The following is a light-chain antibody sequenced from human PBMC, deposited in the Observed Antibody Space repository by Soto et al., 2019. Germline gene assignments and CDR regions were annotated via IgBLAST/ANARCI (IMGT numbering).Light chain of an antibody. CDR3: HQCGNSWWT. V-gene: IGKV3-20*01. J-gene: IGKJ1*01. Sequence: ETVLTQSPGSLSLSPGETATLSCRASQSVSSTCLAWYQQKPGQAPRVLIYGASGRATGIPDRFSGSGSGTDFTLTISRLEPEDFAVYYCHQCGNSWWTFGQGTKVDIK. CDR2: GAS. CDR1: QSVSSTC.